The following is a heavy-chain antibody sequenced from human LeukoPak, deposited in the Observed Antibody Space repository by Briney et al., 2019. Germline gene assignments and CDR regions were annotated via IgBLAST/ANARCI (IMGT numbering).Heavy chain of an antibody. CDR2: IYTSGST. V-gene: IGHV4-4*09. D-gene: IGHD6-6*01. J-gene: IGHJ4*02. Sequence: SETLSLTCTVSGGSISSYYWSWIRQPPGKGLEWIGYIYTSGSTNYNPSLKSRVTISVDTSKNQFSLKLGSVTAADTAVYYCASSSIAARIFDYWGQGTLVTVSS. CDR3: ASSSIAARIFDY. CDR1: GGSISSYY.